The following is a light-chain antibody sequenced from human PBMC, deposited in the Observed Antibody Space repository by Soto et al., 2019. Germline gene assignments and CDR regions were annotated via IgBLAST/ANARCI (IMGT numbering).Light chain of an antibody. CDR1: SSDVGGYDY. V-gene: IGLV2-14*01. CDR3: SSLTSGSTRV. Sequence: QSALTQPASVSGSPGQSITISCTGTSSDVGGYDYVSWYQQHPDKAPKLIVYEVTHRPSGVSNRFSGSKSGNTASLTISGLQAEDEADYYCSSLTSGSTRVFGTGTKVT. CDR2: EVT. J-gene: IGLJ1*01.